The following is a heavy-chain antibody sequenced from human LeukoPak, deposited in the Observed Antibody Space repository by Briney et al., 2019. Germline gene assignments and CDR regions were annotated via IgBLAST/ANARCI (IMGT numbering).Heavy chain of an antibody. V-gene: IGHV4-4*07. J-gene: IGHJ4*02. Sequence: SETLSLTCAVSGGSISGYYWSWIRQPAGKGLEWIGRIYTSGSTNYNPSLKSRVTMSVVTSKNQLSLKVSSVTAADTAVYYCARFAHDDYYFDHWGQGTLVTVSS. D-gene: IGHD4-17*01. CDR3: ARFAHDDYYFDH. CDR2: IYTSGST. CDR1: GGSISGYY.